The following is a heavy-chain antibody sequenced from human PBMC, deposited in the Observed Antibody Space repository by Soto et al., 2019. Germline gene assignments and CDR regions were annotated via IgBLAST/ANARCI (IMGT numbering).Heavy chain of an antibody. V-gene: IGHV1-2*04. CDR2: INPNSGGT. D-gene: IGHD2-2*01. CDR1: GYTFTGYY. J-gene: IGHJ5*02. Sequence: ASVKVSCKASGYTFTGYYMHWVRQAPGQGLEWMGWINPNSGGTNYAQKFQGWVTMTRDTSISTAYMELSRLRSDDTAVYYCARGRRIVVVPAATTRNWFDPWGQGTLVTVS. CDR3: ARGRRIVVVPAATTRNWFDP.